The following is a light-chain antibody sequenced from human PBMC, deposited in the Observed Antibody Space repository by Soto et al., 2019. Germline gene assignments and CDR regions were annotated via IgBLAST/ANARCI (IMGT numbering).Light chain of an antibody. V-gene: IGKV2D-29*01. CDR2: EVS. J-gene: IGKJ1*01. CDR1: QSLLHSDGKTY. CDR3: MQSIQLPWT. Sequence: DIVMTQTPLSLSVTPGQPASISCKSSQSLLHSDGKTYLYWYLQKAGQPPQLLMYEVSNRFSGVPDRFSGSGSGTDFTLKISRVEAEDVGVYYCMQSIQLPWTFGQGTKVDIK.